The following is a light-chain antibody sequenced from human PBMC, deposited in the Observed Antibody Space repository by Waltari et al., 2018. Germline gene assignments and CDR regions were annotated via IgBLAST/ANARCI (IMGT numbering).Light chain of an antibody. V-gene: IGKV6-21*01. CDR3: HQSSSLPRT. CDR1: QNIGSS. Sequence: EIVLTQSPDFQSVTQKEKVTIICRASQNIGSSLHWYQQKPGQSPRLLIKYASQSFSGVPSRFSGSGSGTVFTLTINSLEAEDAATYYCHQSSSLPRTFGQGTKVDIK. CDR2: YAS. J-gene: IGKJ1*01.